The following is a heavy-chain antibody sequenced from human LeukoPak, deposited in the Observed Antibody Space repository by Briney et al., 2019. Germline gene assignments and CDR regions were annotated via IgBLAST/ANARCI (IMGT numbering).Heavy chain of an antibody. V-gene: IGHV3-66*02. CDR1: GFTVSSNY. CDR3: ARGLAAAGTLGFDY. J-gene: IGHJ4*02. D-gene: IGHD6-13*01. Sequence: GGSPRLSCAASGFTVSSNYMSWVRQAPGKGLEWVSVIYSDGRTYHADSVKGRFTISRDNSKNMVYLQTNRLRVEDTAVYYCARGLAAAGTLGFDYWGQGALVTVSS. CDR2: IYSDGRT.